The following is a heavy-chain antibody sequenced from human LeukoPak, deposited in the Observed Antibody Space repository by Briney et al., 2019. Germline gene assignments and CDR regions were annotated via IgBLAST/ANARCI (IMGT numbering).Heavy chain of an antibody. CDR1: GYTFTSYG. CDR2: ISAYNGNT. D-gene: IGHD5-18*01. J-gene: IGHJ4*02. CDR3: ARDQGPVDTAMVTSDY. Sequence: ASGKVSCKASGYTFTSYGISWVRQAPGQGLEWMGGISAYNGNTNYAQKLQGRVTMTTDTSTSTAYMELRSLRSDDTAVYYCARDQGPVDTAMVTSDYWGQGTLVTVSS. V-gene: IGHV1-18*01.